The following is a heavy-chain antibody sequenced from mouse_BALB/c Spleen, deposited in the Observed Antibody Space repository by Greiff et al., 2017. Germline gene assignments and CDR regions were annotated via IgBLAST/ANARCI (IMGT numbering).Heavy chain of an antibody. J-gene: IGHJ3*01. CDR1: GFTFSDYY. CDR2: ISDGGSDT. Sequence: EVQLVESGGGLVKPGGSLKLSCAASGFTFSDYYMYWVRQTPEKRLEWVATISDGGSDTYYPDSVKGRFTISRDNAKNNLYLQMSSLKSKDTAMYYCARDRTMITTGFAYWGQGTLVTVSA. D-gene: IGHD2-4*01. V-gene: IGHV5-4*02. CDR3: ARDRTMITTGFAY.